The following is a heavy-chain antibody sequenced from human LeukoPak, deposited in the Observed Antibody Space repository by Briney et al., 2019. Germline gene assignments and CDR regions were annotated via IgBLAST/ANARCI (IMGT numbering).Heavy chain of an antibody. CDR3: ARVSILIVPYYAFDI. CDR1: GFTFSNSA. J-gene: IGHJ3*02. Sequence: GGSLRLSCAASGFTFSNSAMTWIRQLPGKGLEWVSTISNAGSGTYYADFVKGRFTIARDNSKNTLFLHMNSLRAEDTAVYYCARVSILIVPYYAFDIWGQGTMVTVSS. CDR2: ISNAGSGT. D-gene: IGHD2/OR15-2a*01. V-gene: IGHV3-23*01.